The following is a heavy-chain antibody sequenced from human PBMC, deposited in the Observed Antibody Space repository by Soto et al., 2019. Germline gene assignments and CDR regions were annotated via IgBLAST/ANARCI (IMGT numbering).Heavy chain of an antibody. CDR3: AKDLPDYYDSSGTLDY. J-gene: IGHJ4*02. CDR1: GFTFSSYG. D-gene: IGHD3-22*01. CDR2: ISYDGSNK. V-gene: IGHV3-30*18. Sequence: PGGSLRLSCAASGFTFSSYGMHWVRQAPGKGLEWVAVISYDGSNKYYADSVKGRFTISRDNSKNTLYLQMNSLRAEDTAVYYCAKDLPDYYDSSGTLDYCGQGTLVTVSS.